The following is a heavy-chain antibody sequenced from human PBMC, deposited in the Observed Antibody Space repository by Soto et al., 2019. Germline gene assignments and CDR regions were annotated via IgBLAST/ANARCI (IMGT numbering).Heavy chain of an antibody. CDR1: GFTFRSYA. Sequence: HPWGSLRLSCPASGFTFRSYAMNWVRQAPGKGLEWVAEISGSGTSTYYAPSVKGRFIISSDSSKNTLYLQMYSLRAEDTAIYYCAKSLSGLFSLGDFNYWGQGALVTVSS. V-gene: IGHV3-23*01. CDR3: AKSLSGLFSLGDFNY. D-gene: IGHD1-1*01. CDR2: ISGSGTST. J-gene: IGHJ4*02.